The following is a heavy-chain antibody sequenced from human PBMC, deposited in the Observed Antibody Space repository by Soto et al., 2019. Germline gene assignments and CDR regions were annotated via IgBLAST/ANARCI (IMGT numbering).Heavy chain of an antibody. CDR2: IYYSGST. V-gene: IGHV4-61*01. J-gene: IGHJ4*02. CDR3: ARDGGYNWNERYYFDY. D-gene: IGHD1-20*01. Sequence: SETLSLTCTVSGGSISNSSYQWGWIRQPPGKGLEWIGYIYYSGSTNYNPSLKSRVTISVDTSKNQFSLKLSSATAADTAVYYCARDGGYNWNERYYFDYWGQGTLVTVSS. CDR1: GGSISNSSYQ.